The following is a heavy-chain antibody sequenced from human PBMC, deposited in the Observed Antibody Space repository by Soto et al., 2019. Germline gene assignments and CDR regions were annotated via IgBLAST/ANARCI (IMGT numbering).Heavy chain of an antibody. CDR1: GGSISSSSYY. CDR2: IYYSGST. D-gene: IGHD2-21*02. J-gene: IGHJ3*02. Sequence: QLQLQESGPGLVKSSETLSLTCTVSGGSISSSSYYWGWIRQPPGKGLEWIGSIYYSGSTYYNPSLKSRVTISVDTSKNQFSLKLSSVTAADTAVYYCARPAGVVVTAIGHDAFDIWGQGTMVTVSS. CDR3: ARPAGVVVTAIGHDAFDI. V-gene: IGHV4-39*01.